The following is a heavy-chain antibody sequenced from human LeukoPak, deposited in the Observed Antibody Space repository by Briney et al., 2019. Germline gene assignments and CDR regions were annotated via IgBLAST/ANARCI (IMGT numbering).Heavy chain of an antibody. CDR1: GGTFSSYA. D-gene: IGHD6-6*01. V-gene: IGHV1-69*04. CDR3: ASATEYSSSSYYSYYYGMDV. CDR2: IIPILGIA. J-gene: IGHJ6*02. Sequence: PRASVKFSCKASGGTFSSYAISWVRQAPGQGLEWMGRIIPILGIANYAQKFQGRVTITADKSTSTAYMELSSLRSEDTAVYYCASATEYSSSSYYSYYYGMDVWGQGTTVTVSS.